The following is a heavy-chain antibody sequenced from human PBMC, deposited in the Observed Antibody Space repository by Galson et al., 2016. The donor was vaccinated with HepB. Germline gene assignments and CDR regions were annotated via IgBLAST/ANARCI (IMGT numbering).Heavy chain of an antibody. CDR3: ARCVRGYDRYYFDS. V-gene: IGHV4-30-2*01. D-gene: IGHD5-12*01. CDR1: RVSITTDGYA. CDR2: IFYGGNT. J-gene: IGHJ4*02. Sequence: TLSLTCAVSRVSITTDGYAWTSIRQAPGKGLEWIGYIFYGGNTYYKTSLKSRVTISLDTSKNHFSLKLTYVTAADTALYYCARCVRGYDRYYFDSWGQGTLVSVSS.